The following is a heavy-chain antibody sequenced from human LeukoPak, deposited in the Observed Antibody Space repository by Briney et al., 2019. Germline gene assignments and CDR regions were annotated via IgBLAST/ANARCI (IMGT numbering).Heavy chain of an antibody. J-gene: IGHJ4*02. CDR1: GFTFDDYA. V-gene: IGHV3-9*01. CDR2: ISWNSGSI. Sequence: GRSLRLSCAASGFTFDDYAMHWVRHAPGKGLEWVSGISWNSGSIVYADSVKGRFTISRDNAKNSLYLQMNSLRAEDTALYYCAKDMRYSSSWYDFDYWGQGTLVTVSS. CDR3: AKDMRYSSSWYDFDY. D-gene: IGHD6-13*01.